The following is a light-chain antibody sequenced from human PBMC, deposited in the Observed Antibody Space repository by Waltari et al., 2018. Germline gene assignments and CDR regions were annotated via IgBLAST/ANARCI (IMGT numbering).Light chain of an antibody. Sequence: WYRRAPVNAPRTLVYNANASSSGVPDRFSGCNLGNTAALTITEAQADDESDYYCAVYMGSGIWLFGGGTGLTVL. CDR2: NAN. V-gene: IGLV8-61*01. J-gene: IGLJ3*02. CDR3: AVYMGSGIWL.